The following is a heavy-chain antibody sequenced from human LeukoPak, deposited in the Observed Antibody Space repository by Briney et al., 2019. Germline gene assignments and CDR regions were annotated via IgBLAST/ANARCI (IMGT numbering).Heavy chain of an antibody. Sequence: PGGSLRLSCAASGFTFSSYGMHWVRQAPGKGLEWVAVISYYGSNKYYANSVKGRFTISRDNSKNTLYLQMNSLRAEDTAVYYCAKEEVGDCTNGVCSVYFDYWGQGTLVTVSS. D-gene: IGHD2-8*01. CDR1: GFTFSSYG. CDR2: ISYYGSNK. J-gene: IGHJ4*02. CDR3: AKEEVGDCTNGVCSVYFDY. V-gene: IGHV3-30*18.